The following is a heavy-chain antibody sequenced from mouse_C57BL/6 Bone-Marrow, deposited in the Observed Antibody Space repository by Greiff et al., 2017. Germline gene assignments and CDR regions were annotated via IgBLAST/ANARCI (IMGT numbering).Heavy chain of an antibody. V-gene: IGHV7-3*01. Sequence: EVQLVESGGGLVQPGGSLSLSCAASGFTITDYYMSWVRQPPGKALEWLGFIRNKANGYTTEYSASVKGRFTISRDNSQSILYLQMNALRAEDSATYYCARSPNFPPWFAYWGQGTLVTVSA. J-gene: IGHJ3*01. CDR3: ARSPNFPPWFAY. CDR2: IRNKANGYTT. CDR1: GFTITDYY.